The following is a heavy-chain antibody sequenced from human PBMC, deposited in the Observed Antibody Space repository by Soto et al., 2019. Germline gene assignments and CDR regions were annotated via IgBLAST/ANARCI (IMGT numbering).Heavy chain of an antibody. CDR1: GGTCSSYA. CDR2: IIPIFGTA. V-gene: IGHV1-69*12. D-gene: IGHD1-26*01. Sequence: QVQLVQSGAEVKKPGSSVKVSCKASGGTCSSYAISWVRQAPGPGLEWMGGIIPIFGTADYAQKFQGRVTITADESTSTAYMELNSLRSEDTAVDYWSSPGGSYDGGLVFWGQGTVVTVSS. CDR3: SSPGGSYDGGLVF. J-gene: IGHJ4*02.